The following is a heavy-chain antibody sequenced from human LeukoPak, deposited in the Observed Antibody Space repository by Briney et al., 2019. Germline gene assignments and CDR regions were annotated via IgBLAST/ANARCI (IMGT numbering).Heavy chain of an antibody. CDR3: ERSEWLLPRAGSDF. Sequence: GESLKISCQASGYTFGNYWIGWVRQKSGKGLEWMGIIYGDDFDTRYSPSFQGQVTISADKSNRPAYLHWSSLKASATAIYFCERSEWLLPRAGSDFWGQGTRVVVPS. J-gene: IGHJ4*02. D-gene: IGHD3-3*01. CDR1: GYTFGNYW. CDR2: IYGDDFDT. V-gene: IGHV5-51*01.